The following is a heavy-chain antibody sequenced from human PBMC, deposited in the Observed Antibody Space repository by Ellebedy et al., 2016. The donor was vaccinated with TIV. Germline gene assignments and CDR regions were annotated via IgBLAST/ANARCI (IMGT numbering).Heavy chain of an antibody. V-gene: IGHV1-69*10. D-gene: IGHD4-23*01. CDR2: ILPIPGNA. Sequence: AASVKVSCKASGGTFSSYGIRWVRQPPGQGLEWLGRILPIPGNANYAQKFQGRVTITADESTYTAYMELSSLRSEDTAVYYCARVGNYYGGNPSYYIDYWGQGTLVTVSS. J-gene: IGHJ4*02. CDR1: GGTFSSYG. CDR3: ARVGNYYGGNPSYYIDY.